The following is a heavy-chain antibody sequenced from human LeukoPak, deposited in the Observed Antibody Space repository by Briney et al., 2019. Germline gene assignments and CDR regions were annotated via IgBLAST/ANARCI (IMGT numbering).Heavy chain of an antibody. J-gene: IGHJ4*02. Sequence: SETLSLTCTVSGGSISSSSYYWSWIRQPPGKGLEWIGEINHSGSTNYNPSLKSRVTISVDTSKNQFSLKLSSVTAADTAVYYCARYSGYDSLFDYWGQGTLVTVSS. CDR1: GGSISSSSYY. CDR3: ARYSGYDSLFDY. V-gene: IGHV4-39*07. D-gene: IGHD5-12*01. CDR2: INHSGST.